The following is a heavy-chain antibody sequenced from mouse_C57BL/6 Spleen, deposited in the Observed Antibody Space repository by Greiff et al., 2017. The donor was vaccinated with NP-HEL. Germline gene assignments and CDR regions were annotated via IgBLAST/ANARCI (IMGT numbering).Heavy chain of an antibody. CDR2: IYPGDGDT. CDR3: ARFRGTGYAMDY. D-gene: IGHD3-3*01. J-gene: IGHJ4*01. Sequence: QVQLKQSGPELVKPGASVKISCKASGYAFSSSWMNWVKQRPGKGLEWIGRIYPGDGDTNYNGKFKGQATLTADKSSSTAYMQLSSLTSEDSAVYFCARFRGTGYAMDYWGQGTSVTVSS. V-gene: IGHV1-82*01. CDR1: GYAFSSSW.